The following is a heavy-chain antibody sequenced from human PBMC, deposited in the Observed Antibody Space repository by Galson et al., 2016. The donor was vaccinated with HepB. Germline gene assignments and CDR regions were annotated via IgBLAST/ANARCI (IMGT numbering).Heavy chain of an antibody. V-gene: IGHV3-53*01. CDR1: GFTVSSNY. CDR2: IYSGGGT. CDR3: ARGGGHGFFDY. Sequence: SLRLSCAASGFTVSSNYMSWVRQAPGKGLEWVSVIYSGGGTYYADSVRGRFSISRDNSKNTLYLQMNSLRAEDTALYYCARGGGHGFFDYWGQGTQVTVSS. D-gene: IGHD3-10*01. J-gene: IGHJ4*02.